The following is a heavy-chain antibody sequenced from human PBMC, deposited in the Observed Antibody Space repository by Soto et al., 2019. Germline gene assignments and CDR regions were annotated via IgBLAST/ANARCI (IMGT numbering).Heavy chain of an antibody. CDR1: GYTFTGYY. Sequence: GASVKVSCKASGYTFTGYYMHWVRQAPGQGLGWMGWMNPNSGNTGYAQKFQGRVTMTRNTSISTAYMELSSLRSEDTAVYYCASAVTSYYYYYYMDVWGKGTTVTVSS. V-gene: IGHV1-8*02. CDR3: ASAVTSYYYYYYMDV. CDR2: MNPNSGNT. D-gene: IGHD4-4*01. J-gene: IGHJ6*03.